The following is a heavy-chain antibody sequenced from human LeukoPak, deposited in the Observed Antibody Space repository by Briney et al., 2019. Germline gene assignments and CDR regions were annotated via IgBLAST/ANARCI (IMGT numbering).Heavy chain of an antibody. CDR3: ARGPSPSGDFSFGY. CDR2: IYYSGST. J-gene: IGHJ4*02. Sequence: SETLSLTCTVSGGSISSYYWSWIRQPPGKGLEWIGYIYYSGSTNYNPSLKSRVTISVDTSKNQFSLKLSSVTAADTAVYYCARGPSPSGDFSFGYWGQGTLVTVSS. CDR1: GGSISSYY. D-gene: IGHD4-17*01. V-gene: IGHV4-59*12.